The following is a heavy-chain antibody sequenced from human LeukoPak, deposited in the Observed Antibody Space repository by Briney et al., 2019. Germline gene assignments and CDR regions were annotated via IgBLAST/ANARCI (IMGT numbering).Heavy chain of an antibody. D-gene: IGHD3-22*01. CDR3: ARNLYCYDSSGYYYY. J-gene: IGHJ4*02. V-gene: IGHV3-66*01. Sequence: GGSLRLSCAASGFTFSSYGMHWVRQAPGKGLEWVSAIYTGGSTYYAGSVKGRFTISRDNSKNTLYLQMNSLRAEDTAVYYCARNLYCYDSSGYYYYWGQGTLVTVSS. CDR2: IYTGGST. CDR1: GFTFSSYG.